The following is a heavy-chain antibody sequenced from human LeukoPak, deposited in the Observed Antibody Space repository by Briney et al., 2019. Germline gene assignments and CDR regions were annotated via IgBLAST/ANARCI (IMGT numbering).Heavy chain of an antibody. J-gene: IGHJ6*02. CDR1: GGSFSGYY. V-gene: IGHV4-34*01. D-gene: IGHD3-22*01. Sequence: PSETLSLTCAVYGGSFSGYYWSWIRQPPGKGLEWIGEINHSGSTNYNPSLKSRVTISVYTSKNQFSLKLSSVTAADMAVYYCARRSSGYGMDVWGQGTTVTVSS. CDR3: ARRSSGYGMDV. CDR2: INHSGST.